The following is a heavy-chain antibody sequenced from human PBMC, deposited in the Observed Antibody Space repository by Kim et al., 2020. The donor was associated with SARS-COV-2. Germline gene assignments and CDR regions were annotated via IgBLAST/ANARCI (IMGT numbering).Heavy chain of an antibody. CDR1: GFTFGDYA. CDR3: TRVEVLEWLFGPGAFDI. J-gene: IGHJ3*02. D-gene: IGHD3-3*01. CDR2: IRSKAYGGTT. V-gene: IGHV3-49*04. Sequence: GGSLRLSCTASGFTFGDYAMSWVRQAPGKGLEWVGFIRSKAYGGTTEYAASVKGRFTISRDDSKSIAYLQMNSLKTEDTAVYYCTRVEVLEWLFGPGAFDIWGQGTMVTVSS.